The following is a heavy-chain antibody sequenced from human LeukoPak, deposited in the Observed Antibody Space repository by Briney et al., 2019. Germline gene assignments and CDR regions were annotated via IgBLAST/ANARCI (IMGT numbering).Heavy chain of an antibody. Sequence: GASVKVSCKASGVTFSDYALNWVRQAPGQGLEWMGWINPNSGGTNYAQKFLGRVTMTRDTSISTAYMELSRLRSDDTAVYYCARDMLLRYFDIRDYYYYYMDVWGKGTTVTISS. CDR3: ARDMLLRYFDIRDYYYYYMDV. J-gene: IGHJ6*03. CDR1: GVTFSDYA. V-gene: IGHV1-2*02. D-gene: IGHD3-9*01. CDR2: INPNSGGT.